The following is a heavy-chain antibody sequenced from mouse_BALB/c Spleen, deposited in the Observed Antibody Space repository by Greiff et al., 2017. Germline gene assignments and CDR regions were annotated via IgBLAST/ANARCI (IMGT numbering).Heavy chain of an antibody. CDR3: ASYDYDGAWFAY. CDR1: GFTFSSYT. V-gene: IGHV5-9*03. D-gene: IGHD2-4*01. Sequence: EVNVVESGGGLVKPGGSLKLSCAASGFTFSSYTMSWVRQTPEKRLEWVATISSGGGNTYYPDSVKGRFTISRDNAKNNLYLQMSSLRSEDTALYYCASYDYDGAWFAYWGQGTLVTVSA. CDR2: ISSGGGNT. J-gene: IGHJ3*01.